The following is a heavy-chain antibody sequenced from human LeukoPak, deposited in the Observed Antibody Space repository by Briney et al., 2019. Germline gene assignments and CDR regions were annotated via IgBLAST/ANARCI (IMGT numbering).Heavy chain of an antibody. V-gene: IGHV3-66*01. D-gene: IGHD6-19*01. CDR1: GFTVSSNY. CDR3: ARDRAPVAGYYYYGMDV. CDR2: IYSGGST. Sequence: GGSLRLSCAASGFTVSSNYMSWVRQAPGKGLEWVSVIYSGGSTYYADSVKGRFTISRDNSKNTLYLQVNSLRAEDTAVYYCARDRAPVAGYYYYGMDVWGQGTTVTVSS. J-gene: IGHJ6*02.